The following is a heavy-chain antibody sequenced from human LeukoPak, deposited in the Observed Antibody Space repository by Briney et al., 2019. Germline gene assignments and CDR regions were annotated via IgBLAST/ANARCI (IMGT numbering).Heavy chain of an antibody. CDR3: AREGDYYGSGSPFDY. Sequence: PSETLSLTCTVSGGSISSYYWSWIRQPPGKGLEWIGNIYYSGSTNYNPSLKSRVTISVDTSKNQFSLKLGSVTAADTAVYYCAREGDYYGSGSPFDYWGQGTLVTVSS. J-gene: IGHJ4*02. V-gene: IGHV4-59*01. D-gene: IGHD3-10*01. CDR2: IYYSGST. CDR1: GGSISSYY.